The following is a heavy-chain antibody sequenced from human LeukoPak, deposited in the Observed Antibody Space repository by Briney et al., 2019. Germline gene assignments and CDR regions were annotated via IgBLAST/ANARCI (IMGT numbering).Heavy chain of an antibody. Sequence: PSQTLSLTCTVSGASISSFYWSWIRQPAGKGLEWIGRVFTSENNNYNPSLKTRVIMSGDRSKNQFSLKLSSVTAADTAVYYCARVGDSATYFDYWGQGTLVTVSS. CDR1: GASISSFY. CDR2: VFTSENN. J-gene: IGHJ4*02. CDR3: ARVGDSATYFDY. V-gene: IGHV4-4*07. D-gene: IGHD2-21*02.